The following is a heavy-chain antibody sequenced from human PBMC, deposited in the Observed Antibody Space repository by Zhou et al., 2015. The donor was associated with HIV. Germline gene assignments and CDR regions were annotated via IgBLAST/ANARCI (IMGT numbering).Heavy chain of an antibody. CDR1: GGTFSTYP. CDR3: AKASQRRDIVHLKALLDF. J-gene: IGHJ4*02. Sequence: QVQLVQSGAEVKKAGSSVRVSCQASGGTFSTYPISWVRQAPGQGLEWVGRITPLSGTVHYAQNFQGRVTLSADKSARTAFMELHRLTPGDTAIYYCAKASQRRDIVHLKALLDFWGQGTLVTVS. V-gene: IGHV1-69*06. CDR2: ITPLSGTV. D-gene: IGHD2-15*01.